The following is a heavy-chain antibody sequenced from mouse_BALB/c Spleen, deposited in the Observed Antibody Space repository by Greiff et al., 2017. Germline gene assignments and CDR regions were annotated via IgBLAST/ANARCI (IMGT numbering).Heavy chain of an antibody. CDR1: GFNIKDTY. J-gene: IGHJ2*01. CDR3: ARGIYYGSTYYFDY. CDR2: IDPANGNT. D-gene: IGHD1-1*01. Sequence: VQLKQSGAELVKPGASVKLSCTASGFNIKDTYMHWVKQRPEQGLEWIGRIDPANGNTKYDPKFQGKATITADTSSNTAYLQLSSLTSEDTAVYYCARGIYYGSTYYFDYWGQGTTLTVSS. V-gene: IGHV14-3*02.